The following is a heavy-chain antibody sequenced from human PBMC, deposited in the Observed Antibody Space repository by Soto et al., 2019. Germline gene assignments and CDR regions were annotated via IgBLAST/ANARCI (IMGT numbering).Heavy chain of an antibody. CDR1: GGTFSSYA. CDR2: IIPIFGTA. Sequence: SVKVSCKASGGTFSSYAISWVRQAPGQGLEWMGGIIPIFGTANYAQKFQGRVTITADESTGTAYMELSSLRSEDTAVYYCARVVNYYDSSGYYLGAFDIWGQGTMVTVSS. V-gene: IGHV1-69*13. D-gene: IGHD3-22*01. J-gene: IGHJ3*02. CDR3: ARVVNYYDSSGYYLGAFDI.